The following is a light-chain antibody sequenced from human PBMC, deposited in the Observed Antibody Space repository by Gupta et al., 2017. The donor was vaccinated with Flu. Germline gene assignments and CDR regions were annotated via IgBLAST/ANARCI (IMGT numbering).Light chain of an antibody. Sequence: EIVLTQSPGTLSLSPGERATLSCRASQSVSSSYLAWYQQRPGQAPTLLLYAASSRATGLPYRFSGSGSGTDFTLTIRRLEPEDFAVYYCQQHGSSPLTFGGGTKVEIK. CDR2: AAS. CDR3: QQHGSSPLT. J-gene: IGKJ4*01. V-gene: IGKV3-20*01. CDR1: QSVSSSY.